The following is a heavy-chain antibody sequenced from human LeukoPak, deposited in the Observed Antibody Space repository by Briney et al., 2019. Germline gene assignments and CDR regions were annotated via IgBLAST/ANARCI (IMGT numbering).Heavy chain of an antibody. CDR1: GYTFTGYY. CDR2: INPNSGGT. V-gene: IGHV1-2*06. J-gene: IGHJ4*02. CDR3: AKDPTEYGSSWYGYFDY. Sequence: ASVKVSCKASGYTFTGYYMHWVRQAPGQGLEWMGRINPNSGGTNYAQKFQGRVTMTRDTSISTAYMELSRLRAEDTALYYCAKDPTEYGSSWYGYFDYWAREPWSPSPQ. D-gene: IGHD6-13*01.